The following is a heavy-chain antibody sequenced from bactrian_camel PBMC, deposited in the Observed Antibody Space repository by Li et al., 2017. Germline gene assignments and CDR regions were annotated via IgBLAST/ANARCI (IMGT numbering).Heavy chain of an antibody. CDR3: AAGGNLALTARYYPY. J-gene: IGHJ4*01. V-gene: IGHV3S54*01. CDR1: AHIYTSRC. CDR2: IYTGAGGSHT. Sequence: HVQLVESGGGSVQAGGSLRLSCVAPAHIYTSRCMGWFRQAPGNQREGLAGREGLAAIYTGAGGSHTYHADSVKDRFTISQDKAKKTVYLQMNSLTPEDSAMYYCAAGGNLALTARYYPYWGQGTQVTVS. D-gene: IGHD3*01.